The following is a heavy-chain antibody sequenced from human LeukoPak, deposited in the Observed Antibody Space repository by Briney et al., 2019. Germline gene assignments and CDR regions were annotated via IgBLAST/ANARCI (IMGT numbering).Heavy chain of an antibody. CDR2: IYHSAST. D-gene: IGHD2-15*01. Sequence: SETLSLTCAVSGYSINTGYHWGWIRQPSGKGLEWIGSIYHSASTYHNPSLKSRLTILVDTSKNQLSLNLSSVTAADTAMYYCARYVVRGLFDYWGQGALVTVSP. J-gene: IGHJ4*02. CDR1: GYSINTGYH. CDR3: ARYVVRGLFDY. V-gene: IGHV4-38-2*01.